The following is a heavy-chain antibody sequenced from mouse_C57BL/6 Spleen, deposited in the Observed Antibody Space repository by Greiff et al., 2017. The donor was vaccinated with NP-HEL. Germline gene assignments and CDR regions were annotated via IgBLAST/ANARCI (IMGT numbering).Heavy chain of an antibody. D-gene: IGHD2-1*01. CDR2: IDPENGDT. V-gene: IGHV14-4*01. CDR1: GFNIKDDY. Sequence: VQLKQSGAELVRPGASDKLSCTASGFNIKDDYMHWVKQRPEQGLEWIGWIDPENGDTEYASKFQGKATITADTSSNTAYLQLSSLTSEDTAVYYCTTNYLAYWGQGTLVTVSA. CDR3: TTNYLAY. J-gene: IGHJ3*01.